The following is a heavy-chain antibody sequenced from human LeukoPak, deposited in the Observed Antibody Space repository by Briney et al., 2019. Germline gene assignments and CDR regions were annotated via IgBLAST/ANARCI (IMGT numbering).Heavy chain of an antibody. CDR3: ARTDTAMVTYFDY. V-gene: IGHV3-23*01. CDR2: ISGSASST. Sequence: GGSLRLSCAASGFSFSNYAMSWVRQAPGKGLEWVSAISGSASSTYYADSVKGRFTISKDNSKNTLYLQMNSLRAEDTAVYYCARTDTAMVTYFDYWGQGTLVTVSS. J-gene: IGHJ4*02. CDR1: GFSFSNYA. D-gene: IGHD5-18*01.